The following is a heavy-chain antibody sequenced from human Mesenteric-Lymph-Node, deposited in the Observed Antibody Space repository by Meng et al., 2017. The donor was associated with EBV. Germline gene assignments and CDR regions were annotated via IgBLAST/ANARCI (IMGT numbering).Heavy chain of an antibody. CDR1: GGSISSSNW. CDR3: ARVGQWLPIDY. CDR2: IYHSGST. V-gene: IGHV4-4*02. J-gene: IGHJ4*02. Sequence: QGRPRAPGPGLVKPSGTLSLTCAVSGGSISSSNWWSWVRQPPGKGLEWIGEIYHSGSTNYNPYLKSRVTISVDKSKNQFSLNLSSVTAADTAVYYCARVGQWLPIDYWGQGTLVTVSS. D-gene: IGHD6-19*01.